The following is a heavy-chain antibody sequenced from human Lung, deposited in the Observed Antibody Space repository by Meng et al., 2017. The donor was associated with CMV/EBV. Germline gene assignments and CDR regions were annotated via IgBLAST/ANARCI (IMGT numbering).Heavy chain of an antibody. D-gene: IGHD5-12*01. Sequence: YWSWIRQRPRKRLELIGEISHSRNTNYDPSLTRRVTITVYTSKNQFSLKLKSVTAADTAAYFCASHSHEEDSRYDFVLWGQGTLVTVSS. CDR3: ASHSHEEDSRYDFVL. V-gene: IGHV4-34*01. CDR1: Y. J-gene: IGHJ5*02. CDR2: ISHSRNT.